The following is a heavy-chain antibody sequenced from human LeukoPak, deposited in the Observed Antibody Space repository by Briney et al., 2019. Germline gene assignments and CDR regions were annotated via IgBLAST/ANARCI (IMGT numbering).Heavy chain of an antibody. CDR1: GFTFTDHY. V-gene: IGHV1-2*02. D-gene: IGHD6-19*01. CDR3: ARIAVAGTYGY. Sequence: ASMKVSCKSSGFTFTDHYIHWVRQGPGQGLEWMGYIGPHSTFTSSPQEFQGRVTMTRDTSISTAYMELSRLRSDDTAVYYCARIAVAGTYGYWGQGTLVTVSS. J-gene: IGHJ4*02. CDR2: IGPHSTFT.